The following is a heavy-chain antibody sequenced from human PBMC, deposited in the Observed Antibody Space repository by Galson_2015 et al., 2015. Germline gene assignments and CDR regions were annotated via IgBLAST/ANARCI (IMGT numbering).Heavy chain of an antibody. V-gene: IGHV1-69*13. CDR1: GGTFSSYA. J-gene: IGHJ6*02. CDR2: IIPIFGTA. CDR3: ARVAEERSSGWLDYYYYGMDV. D-gene: IGHD6-19*01. Sequence: SVKVSCKASGGTFSSYAISWVRQAPGQGLEWMGGIIPIFGTANYAQKFQGRVTITADESTSTAYMELSSLRSEDTAVYYCARVAEERSSGWLDYYYYGMDVWGQGTTVTVSS.